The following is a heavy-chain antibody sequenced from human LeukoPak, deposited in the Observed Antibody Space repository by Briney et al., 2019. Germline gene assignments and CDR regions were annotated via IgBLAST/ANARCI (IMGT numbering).Heavy chain of an antibody. V-gene: IGHV3-23*01. Sequence: PGGSLRLSCAASGFTFSSYGMSWVRQAPGKGLEWVSAISGSGGSTYYADSVKGRFTISRDSVKRSLYLQMNSLRAEDTAVYYCARDGNRDGDMDVWGKGTTVTVSS. CDR1: GFTFSSYG. CDR3: ARDGNRDGDMDV. J-gene: IGHJ6*03. D-gene: IGHD1-1*01. CDR2: ISGSGGST.